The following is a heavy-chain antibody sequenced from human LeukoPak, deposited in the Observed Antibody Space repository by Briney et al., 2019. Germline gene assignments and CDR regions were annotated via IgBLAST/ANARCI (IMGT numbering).Heavy chain of an antibody. CDR3: ARRTGGTKDY. Sequence: PGGSLRLSCVASGFTFGDVVMSWVRQAPGKGLEWVSGISYNGASTDYADSVKGRFAISRDNSKNTLYLQMNSLRAEDTAVYYCARRTGGTKDYWGQGTQVTVSS. CDR2: ISYNGAST. J-gene: IGHJ4*02. D-gene: IGHD7-27*01. CDR1: GFTFGDVV. V-gene: IGHV3-23*01.